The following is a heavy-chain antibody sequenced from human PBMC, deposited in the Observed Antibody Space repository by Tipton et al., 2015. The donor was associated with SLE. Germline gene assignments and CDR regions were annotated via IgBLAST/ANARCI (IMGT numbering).Heavy chain of an antibody. J-gene: IGHJ6*03. CDR3: ARHPVAGYAYYMDV. V-gene: IGHV1-18*01. CDR1: GYIFSTYG. CDR2: INPYNDNT. D-gene: IGHD5-12*01. Sequence: QLVQSGPEVKKPGASVKVSCRASGYIFSTYGISWVRQAPGQGLEWMGWINPYNDNTDYAELLQGRVTMTTDTSTGTAYMELTSLNSDDTAIYYCARHPVAGYAYYMDVWGTGTTVTVSS.